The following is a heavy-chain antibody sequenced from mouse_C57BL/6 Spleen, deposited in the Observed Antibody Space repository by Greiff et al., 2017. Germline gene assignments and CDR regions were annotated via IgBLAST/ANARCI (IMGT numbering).Heavy chain of an antibody. D-gene: IGHD1-1*01. CDR1: GYTFTDYE. CDR3: TRATVVATEAMDY. CDR2: IDPETGGT. V-gene: IGHV1-15*01. J-gene: IGHJ4*01. Sequence: VKLMESGAELVRPGASVTLSCKASGYTFTDYEMHWVKQTPVHGLEWIGAIDPETGGTAYNQKFKGKAILTADKSSSTAYMELRSLTSEDSAVYYCTRATVVATEAMDYWGQGTSVTVSS.